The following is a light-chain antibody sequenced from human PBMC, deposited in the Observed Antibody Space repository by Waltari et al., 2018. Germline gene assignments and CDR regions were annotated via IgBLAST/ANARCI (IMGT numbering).Light chain of an antibody. Sequence: QPVLTQSPSASASLGASVTLTSTLSTGPSDFAIAWHQQQPERGPRYLMKLNSDGSHTKGAEIPDRFSGSSSGAERYLTISSLQSEDEAAYYCQTWGSGIVTFGGGTQLTVL. V-gene: IGLV4-69*01. CDR2: LNSDGSH. CDR3: QTWGSGIVT. CDR1: TGPSDFA. J-gene: IGLJ2*01.